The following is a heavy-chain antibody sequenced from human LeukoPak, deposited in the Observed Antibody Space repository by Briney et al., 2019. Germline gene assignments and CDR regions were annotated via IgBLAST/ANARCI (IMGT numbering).Heavy chain of an antibody. J-gene: IGHJ5*02. CDR1: GGSISSGGYY. D-gene: IGHD3-3*01. V-gene: IGHV4-31*03. CDR3: ARDQPSGTFDP. CDR2: IYYSGST. Sequence: SETLSLTCTVSGGSISSGGYYWSWIRQHPGKGLEWIGYIYYSGSTYYNPSLKSRVTISVDTSKNQFSLKLSSVTAADTAVYYRARDQPSGTFDPWGQGTLVTVSS.